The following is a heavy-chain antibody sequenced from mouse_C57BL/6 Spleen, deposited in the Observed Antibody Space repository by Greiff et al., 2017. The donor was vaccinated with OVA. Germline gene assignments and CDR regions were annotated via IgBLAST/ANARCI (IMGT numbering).Heavy chain of an antibody. Sequence: VQLQQSGPGLVQPSQSLSITCTVSGFSLTSYGVHWVRQSPGKGLEWLGVIWSGGSTDNNAAFISRLSISKDNSKSQVFFKMNSLQADDTAIYYCARNFGTGYFDYWGQGTTLTVSS. D-gene: IGHD4-1*01. CDR1: GFSLTSYG. V-gene: IGHV2-2*01. J-gene: IGHJ2*01. CDR3: ARNFGTGYFDY. CDR2: IWSGGST.